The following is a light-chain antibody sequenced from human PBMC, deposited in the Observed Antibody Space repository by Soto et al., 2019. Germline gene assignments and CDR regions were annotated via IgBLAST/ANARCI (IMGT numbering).Light chain of an antibody. V-gene: IGLV1-44*01. CDR2: SND. CDR1: DSDIGSHS. Sequence: QSVLTQPPSASGTPGQTITIPCSGSDSDIGSHSVDWYQQFPGRTPRLLINSNDQRPSGVPDRFSGSKSGTSATLAISGLRSEDEGDYYCATWADSLNGVVFGGGTQLTVL. CDR3: ATWADSLNGVV. J-gene: IGLJ2*01.